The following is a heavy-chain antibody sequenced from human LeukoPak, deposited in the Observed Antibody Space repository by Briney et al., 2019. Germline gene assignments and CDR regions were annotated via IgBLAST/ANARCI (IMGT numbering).Heavy chain of an antibody. CDR1: GYTFTGYY. D-gene: IGHD6-25*01. V-gene: IGHV1-2*02. J-gene: IGHJ6*03. Sequence: ASVKVSCKASGYTFTGYYMHWVRQAPGQGLEWMGWINPNSGGTNYAQKFQGRVTMTRDASISTAYMELSRLRPDDTAVYYCARWVPKSAAHYYYYYMDVWGKGTTVTVSS. CDR2: INPNSGGT. CDR3: ARWVPKSAAHYYYYYMDV.